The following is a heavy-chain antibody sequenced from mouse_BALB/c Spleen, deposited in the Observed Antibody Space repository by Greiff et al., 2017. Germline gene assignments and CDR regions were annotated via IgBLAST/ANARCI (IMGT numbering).Heavy chain of an antibody. CDR2: ISSGGSYT. V-gene: IGHV5-6*01. CDR3: ARGDTTYFDY. Sequence: VQLQQSGGDLVKPGGSLKLSCAASGFTFSSYGMSWVRQTPDKRLEWVATISSGGSYTYYPDSVKGRFTISRDNAKNTLYLQMSSLKSEDTAMYYCARGDTTYFDYWGQGTTLTVSS. CDR1: GFTFSSYG. J-gene: IGHJ2*01. D-gene: IGHD2-12*01.